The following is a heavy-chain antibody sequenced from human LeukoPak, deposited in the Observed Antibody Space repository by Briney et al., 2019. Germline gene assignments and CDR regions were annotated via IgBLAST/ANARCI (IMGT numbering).Heavy chain of an antibody. D-gene: IGHD5-12*01. Sequence: ASVKVSCKASGGTFSSYAISWVRQAPGQGLEWMGGIIPIFGTANYAQKFQGRVTITADESTSTAYMELSSLRSEDTAVYYCARGGMDDSGYDYSPGHFDYWGQGTLVTVSS. CDR3: ARGGMDDSGYDYSPGHFDY. J-gene: IGHJ4*02. V-gene: IGHV1-69*13. CDR2: IIPIFGTA. CDR1: GGTFSSYA.